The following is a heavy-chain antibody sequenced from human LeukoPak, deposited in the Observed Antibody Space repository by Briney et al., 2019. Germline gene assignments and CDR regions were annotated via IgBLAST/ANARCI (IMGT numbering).Heavy chain of an antibody. V-gene: IGHV3-11*01. CDR3: ARDLGYSSSTNWFDP. Sequence: GGSLRLSCAASGFTFSDYYMSWIRQAPGKGLEGVSYISSSGSTIYYADSVKGRFTISRDNAKNSLYLQMNSLRAEDTAVYYCARDLGYSSSTNWFDPWGQGTLVTVSS. CDR2: ISSSGSTI. CDR1: GFTFSDYY. D-gene: IGHD6-6*01. J-gene: IGHJ5*02.